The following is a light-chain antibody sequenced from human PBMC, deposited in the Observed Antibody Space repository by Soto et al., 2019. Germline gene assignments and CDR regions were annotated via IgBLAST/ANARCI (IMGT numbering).Light chain of an antibody. CDR1: QSISFW. V-gene: IGKV1-5*01. CDR2: EAS. Sequence: DIQMTQSPSTLSASVGDRVTITCRASQSISFWLAWYQQKPGSAPNLLIYEASTLGGGVPSRFSGSGSGTEFTLTISNLQPDEFASYYCQQYNSWPITFGGETRVEIK. J-gene: IGKJ4*01. CDR3: QQYNSWPIT.